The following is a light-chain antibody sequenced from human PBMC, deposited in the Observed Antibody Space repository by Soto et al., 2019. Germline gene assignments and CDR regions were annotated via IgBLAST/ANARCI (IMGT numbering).Light chain of an antibody. V-gene: IGKV3-15*01. CDR1: QSVGSN. Sequence: VMTQSPATLSVSPGERATVSCRASQSVGSNVAWYQQKPGQAPRLLIYGTSTRATGIPARFSGSGSGTEVTLTISSLQSEDFAVYYCQQYNAWPLTFGQGTKVDIK. J-gene: IGKJ1*01. CDR3: QQYNAWPLT. CDR2: GTS.